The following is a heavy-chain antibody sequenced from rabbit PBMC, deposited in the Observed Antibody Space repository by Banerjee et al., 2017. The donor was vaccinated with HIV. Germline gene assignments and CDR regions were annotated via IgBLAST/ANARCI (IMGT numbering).Heavy chain of an antibody. CDR2: IYPDDDST. D-gene: IGHD1-1*01. Sequence: QEQLEESGGDLVKPGASLTLTCKASGFDFSSDAMCWVRQAPGKGLEWIACIYPDDDSTDYATWAKGRFTISKTSWTTVTLQMTSLTAADTATYFCAGGASVNYYILWGPGTLVTVS. V-gene: IGHV1S45*01. J-gene: IGHJ4*01. CDR1: GFDFSSDA. CDR3: AGGASVNYYIL.